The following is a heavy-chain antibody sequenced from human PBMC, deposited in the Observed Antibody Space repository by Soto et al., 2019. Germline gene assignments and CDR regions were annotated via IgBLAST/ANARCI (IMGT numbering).Heavy chain of an antibody. CDR2: IRSKANSYAT. CDR3: TRAYDILTRGDWFDP. Sequence: GGSLRLSCAASGFTFSGSAMHWVRQASGEGLEWGGRIRSKANSYATAYAASVKRRFTISRDDSKNTAYLQMNSLKTEDTAVYYCTRAYDILTRGDWFDPWAQGT. V-gene: IGHV3-73*01. D-gene: IGHD3-9*01. J-gene: IGHJ5*02. CDR1: GFTFSGSA.